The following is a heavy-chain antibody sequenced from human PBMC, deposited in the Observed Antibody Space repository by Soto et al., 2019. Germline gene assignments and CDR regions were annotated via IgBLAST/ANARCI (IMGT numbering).Heavy chain of an antibody. V-gene: IGHV5-51*01. CDR3: ARLSPSCPSLCCYLES. Sequence: GESLKISCKASGYSFISHWIGWVRQTPEKGLEWMGIIYPGDSDTRYSPSFQGQVTISADKSSNTASLPWSSLKASDTARYYCARLSPSCPSLCCYLESWGQGTLGTLS. CDR1: GYSFISHW. CDR2: IYPGDSDT. J-gene: IGHJ4*02.